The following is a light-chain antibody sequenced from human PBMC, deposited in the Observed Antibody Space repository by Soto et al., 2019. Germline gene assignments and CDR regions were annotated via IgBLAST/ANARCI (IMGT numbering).Light chain of an antibody. CDR2: KAS. J-gene: IGKJ1*01. CDR3: QQYKSSSWT. Sequence: DIQMTQSPSTLSASVGDRVAITCRASQSMSRWLTWYQQKPGKAPKLLIYKASSLESGVPSRFSGSGSGTEFTLTISSLQPDDFATYYCQQYKSSSWTFGQGTKVEMK. V-gene: IGKV1-5*03. CDR1: QSMSRW.